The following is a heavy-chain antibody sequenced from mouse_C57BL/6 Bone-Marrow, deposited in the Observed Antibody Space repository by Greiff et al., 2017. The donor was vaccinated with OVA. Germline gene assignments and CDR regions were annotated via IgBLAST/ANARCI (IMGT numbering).Heavy chain of an antibody. Sequence: VQLQESGAELVKPGASVKISCKASGYAFSSYWMNWVKQRPGKGLEWIGQIYPGDGDTNYNGKFKGKATLTADKSSSTAYMQLSSLTSEDSAFDFCASPYDYEAWLAYWGQGTLVTVSA. CDR3: ASPYDYEAWLAY. CDR2: IYPGDGDT. D-gene: IGHD2-4*01. V-gene: IGHV1-80*01. J-gene: IGHJ3*01. CDR1: GYAFSSYW.